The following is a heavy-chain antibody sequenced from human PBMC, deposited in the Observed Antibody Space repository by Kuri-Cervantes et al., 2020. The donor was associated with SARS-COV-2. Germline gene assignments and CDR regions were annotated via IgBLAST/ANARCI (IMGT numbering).Heavy chain of an antibody. CDR1: GFTVSSNY. V-gene: IGHV3-30*03. CDR3: ATGGRIFGVVRTSDAFDI. CDR2: ISYDGSNK. Sequence: GGSLRLSCAASGFTVSSNYTSRVRQAPGKGPEWVAVISYDGSNKYYADSLKGRFTISRDNSKNTLYLQMNSLRAEDTAVYYCATGGRIFGVVRTSDAFDIWGQGTMVTVSS. J-gene: IGHJ3*02. D-gene: IGHD3-3*02.